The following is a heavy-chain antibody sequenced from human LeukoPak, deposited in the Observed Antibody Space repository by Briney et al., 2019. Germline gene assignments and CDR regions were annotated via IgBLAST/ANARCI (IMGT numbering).Heavy chain of an antibody. CDR2: IYYSGST. J-gene: IGHJ3*02. D-gene: IGHD3-22*01. V-gene: IGHV4-39*01. Sequence: SETLSLTCTVSGGSISSSSYYWGWIRQPPGKGLEWIGSIYYSGSTYYNPSLKSRVAMCVDTSKNQFSLKLSSVTAADTAVYYCARPSYYDSSGFPLDIWGQGTMVTVSS. CDR1: GGSISSSSYY. CDR3: ARPSYYDSSGFPLDI.